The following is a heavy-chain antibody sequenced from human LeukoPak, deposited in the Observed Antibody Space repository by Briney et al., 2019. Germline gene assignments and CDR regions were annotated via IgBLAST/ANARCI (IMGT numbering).Heavy chain of an antibody. CDR3: ARVEARRKAMVRGVPSDY. CDR2: INHSGST. D-gene: IGHD3-10*01. V-gene: IGHV4-39*07. J-gene: IGHJ4*02. Sequence: PSETLSLTCTVFGGSISSSSYYWSWIRQPPGKGLEWIGEINHSGSTNYNPSLKSRVTISVDTSKNQFSLKLSSVTAADTAVYYCARVEARRKAMVRGVPSDYWGQGTLVTVSS. CDR1: GGSISSSSYY.